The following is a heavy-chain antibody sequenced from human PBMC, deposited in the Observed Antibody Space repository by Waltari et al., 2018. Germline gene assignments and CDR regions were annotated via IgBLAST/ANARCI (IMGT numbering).Heavy chain of an antibody. V-gene: IGHV3-23*04. J-gene: IGHJ6*03. Sequence: EVQLVESGGGLVQPGGSLRLSCAASGFTFSSYAMSWVRQAPGKGLWWVLAISGSGGSTYYADSVKGRFTISRDNSKNTLYLQMNSLRAEDTAVYYCAKRGSGSGYYYYYYYMDVWGKGTTVTVSS. CDR2: ISGSGGST. D-gene: IGHD3-10*01. CDR3: AKRGSGSGYYYYYYYMDV. CDR1: GFTFSSYA.